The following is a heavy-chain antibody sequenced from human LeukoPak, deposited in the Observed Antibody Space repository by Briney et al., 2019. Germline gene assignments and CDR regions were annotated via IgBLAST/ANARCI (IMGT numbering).Heavy chain of an antibody. CDR2: ISHSGSI. D-gene: IGHD5-24*01. CDR1: GYSINSGYY. J-gene: IGHJ5*02. Sequence: SETLSLTCAVSGYSINSGYYWGRIRQPPGKGLEWIGSISHSGSIYYNPSLKSRVTISVDTSKNQFSLKLSSVTAADTAVYYCARLRDLYNCLDPWGQGTLVTVSS. CDR3: ARLRDLYNCLDP. V-gene: IGHV4-38-2*01.